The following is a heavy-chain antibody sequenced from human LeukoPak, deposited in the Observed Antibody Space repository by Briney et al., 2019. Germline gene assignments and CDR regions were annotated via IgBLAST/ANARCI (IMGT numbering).Heavy chain of an antibody. V-gene: IGHV4-4*09. CDR2: IYTSGST. Sequence: SETLSLTCTVSGGSISSYYWSWIRQPPGKGLEWIGYIYTSGSTNYNPSLKSRVTISVDTSKNQFSLKLSSVTAADTAVYYCARGRVDEQCGAGSCYHLDPWGQGILVTVSS. D-gene: IGHD2-15*01. CDR1: GGSISSYY. J-gene: IGHJ5*02. CDR3: ARGRVDEQCGAGSCYHLDP.